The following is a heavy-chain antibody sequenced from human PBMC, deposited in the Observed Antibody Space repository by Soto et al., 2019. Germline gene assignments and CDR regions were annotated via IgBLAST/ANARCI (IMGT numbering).Heavy chain of an antibody. CDR1: GGSISSYY. CDR3: AREPDLTPHTAYYYYYGMDC. V-gene: IGHV4-59*13. D-gene: IGHD2-15*01. Sequence: SETLSLTCTVSGGSISSYYWSWIRQPPGKGLEWIGYIYYSGSTNYNPSLKSRVTISVDTSKNQFSLKLSSVTAADTAVYYCAREPDLTPHTAYYYYYGMDCSGQGITVTVSS. J-gene: IGHJ6*02. CDR2: IYYSGST.